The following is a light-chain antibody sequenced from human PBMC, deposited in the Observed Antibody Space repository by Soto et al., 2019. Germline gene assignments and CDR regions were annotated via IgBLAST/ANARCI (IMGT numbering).Light chain of an antibody. J-gene: IGKJ1*01. CDR2: LGS. CDR3: MQPLQTPWT. V-gene: IGKV2-28*01. Sequence: DIVMTQSPLSLPVAPGEPASISCRSSQSLLHSNGYNYLDWYLQKPGQSPQVLIYLGSNRASGVPDRFSGSGSGTDFSLQISRVEAEDVGVYYCMQPLQTPWTFGQGTKVEIK. CDR1: QSLLHSNGYNY.